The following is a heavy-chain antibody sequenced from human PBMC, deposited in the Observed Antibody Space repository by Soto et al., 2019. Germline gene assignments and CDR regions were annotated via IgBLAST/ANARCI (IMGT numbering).Heavy chain of an antibody. Sequence: GGSLRLSCAASGFTFSNYALSWVRQAPGKGLEWVSSISGGGDGTYYADSVKGRFTISRDNSKKTLYLQMNTLRAEDTAVYYCARPLIGPFGWFDPWGQGTLVTVSS. J-gene: IGHJ5*02. D-gene: IGHD3-16*01. CDR2: ISGGGDGT. CDR1: GFTFSNYA. CDR3: ARPLIGPFGWFDP. V-gene: IGHV3-23*01.